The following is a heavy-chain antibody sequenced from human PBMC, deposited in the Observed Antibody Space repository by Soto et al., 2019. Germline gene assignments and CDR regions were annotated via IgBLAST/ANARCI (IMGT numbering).Heavy chain of an antibody. CDR3: ASPLAGTGAFDI. V-gene: IGHV1-69*02. CDR2: IIPILGIA. D-gene: IGHD6-19*01. J-gene: IGHJ3*02. Sequence: QVQLVQSGAEVKKPGSSVKVSCKASGGTSSSYTISWVRQAPGQGLEWMGRIIPILGIANYAQKFQGRVTITADKSTSTAYMELSSLRSEDTAVYYCASPLAGTGAFDIWGQGTMVTVSS. CDR1: GGTSSSYT.